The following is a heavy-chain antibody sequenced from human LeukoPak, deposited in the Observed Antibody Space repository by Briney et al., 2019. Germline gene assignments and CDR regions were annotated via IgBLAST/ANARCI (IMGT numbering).Heavy chain of an antibody. V-gene: IGHV1-2*06. J-gene: IGHJ4*02. CDR3: ARVSYGNNATPFDF. CDR2: INPNTGGT. CDR1: GYIFTDYY. Sequence: GASVKVSCKASGYIFTDYYIHWVRQAPGQGPEWMGRINPNTGGTDYVQKFQGRVTMTRDTSLSTAFMELSSLKSDDTAVYYCARVSYGNNATPFDFWGQGILVTVSS. D-gene: IGHD2-8*01.